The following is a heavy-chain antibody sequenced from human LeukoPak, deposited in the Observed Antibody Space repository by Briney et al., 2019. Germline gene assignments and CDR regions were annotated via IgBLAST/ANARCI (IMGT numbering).Heavy chain of an antibody. Sequence: GGSLRLSCAASGSTFTTHAMSWVRQAPGKGLEWVSTISGSGGSTYYADSVKGRFTISRDNSQNTLYLQMNSLRADDTAVYYCAKGGYKWFDPWGQGTLVTVSS. V-gene: IGHV3-23*01. CDR3: AKGGYKWFDP. CDR2: ISGSGGST. CDR1: GSTFTTHA. J-gene: IGHJ5*02.